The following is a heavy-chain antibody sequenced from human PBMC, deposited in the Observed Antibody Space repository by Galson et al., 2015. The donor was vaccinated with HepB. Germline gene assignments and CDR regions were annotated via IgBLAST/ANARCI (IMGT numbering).Heavy chain of an antibody. CDR3: AKGVRFLEWLFYSDY. CDR1: GFTFSSYG. Sequence: SLRLSCAASGFTFSSYGMHWVRQAPGKGLEWVAVISYDGSNKYYADSVKGRFTISRDNSKNTLYLQMNSLRAEDTAVYYCAKGVRFLEWLFYSDYWGQGTLVTVSS. CDR2: ISYDGSNK. V-gene: IGHV3-30*18. D-gene: IGHD3-3*01. J-gene: IGHJ4*02.